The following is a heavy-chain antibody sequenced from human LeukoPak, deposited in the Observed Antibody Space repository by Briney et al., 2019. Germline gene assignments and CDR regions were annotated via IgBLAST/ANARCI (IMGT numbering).Heavy chain of an antibody. D-gene: IGHD3-22*01. Sequence: SETLSLTCTVSGGSISSYYWNWIRQPPGKGLEWIGYIYYSGSTNYNPSLKSRVTISVDTSKNQFSLKLSSVTAADTAVYYCARDRHYYDSSAPGFDPWGQGTLVTVSS. J-gene: IGHJ5*02. CDR1: GGSISSYY. CDR3: ARDRHYYDSSAPGFDP. V-gene: IGHV4-59*01. CDR2: IYYSGST.